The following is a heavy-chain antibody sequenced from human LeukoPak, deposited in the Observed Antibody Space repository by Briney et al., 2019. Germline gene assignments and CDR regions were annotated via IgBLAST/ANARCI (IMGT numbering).Heavy chain of an antibody. Sequence: AASVKVSCKASGYDFTSSHMHWVRLAPGQGFEWMGIINPSSGGTSYAQKFRPRVTMTSDTSVNSFFMELSSLTSDDTAMYYCARMGRTAMAPDFWGQGTLVTVSS. CDR2: INPSSGGT. J-gene: IGHJ4*02. CDR3: ARMGRTAMAPDF. CDR1: GYDFTSSH. D-gene: IGHD5-18*01. V-gene: IGHV1-46*01.